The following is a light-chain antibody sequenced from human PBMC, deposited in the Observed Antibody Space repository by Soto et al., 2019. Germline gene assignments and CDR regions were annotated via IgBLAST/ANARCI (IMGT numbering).Light chain of an antibody. CDR3: HQYNNWLT. CDR2: GAS. V-gene: IGKV3-15*01. Sequence: EILVTQSPATLSVSPGERVTLSCRASQRVSTNVAWYQQKPGQAPRLLIYGASTRATGVPARFSGSGSGTEFTLTISSLQSEDSAVYYCHQYNNWLTFGGGTRWIS. J-gene: IGKJ4*01. CDR1: QRVSTN.